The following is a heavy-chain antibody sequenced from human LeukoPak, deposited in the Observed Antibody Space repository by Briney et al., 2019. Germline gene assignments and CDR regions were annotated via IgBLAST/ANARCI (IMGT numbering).Heavy chain of an antibody. CDR2: IYYSGST. J-gene: IGHJ5*02. V-gene: IGHV4-59*01. CDR1: GGSISSYY. CDR3: ARDYSNYKWKWFDP. D-gene: IGHD4-11*01. Sequence: SETLSLTCTVSGGSISSYYWSWIRQPPGKGLEWIGYIYYSGSTNYNPSLKSRVTISVDTSKNQFSLKLSSVTAADTAVYYCARDYSNYKWKWFDPWGQGTLVTVSS.